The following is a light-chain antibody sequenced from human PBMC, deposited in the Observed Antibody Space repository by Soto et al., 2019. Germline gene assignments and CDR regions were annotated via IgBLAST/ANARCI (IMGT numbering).Light chain of an antibody. Sequence: QSALTQPASVSGSLGQSITISCTGTSTDVGRYNYVSWYQQHPGKAPKLMIYDVRSRPSGVSNRFSGSKSGDTASLIISGLQAEDEADYYCLSFTTSDTYVFGTGTKLTVL. CDR1: STDVGRYNY. V-gene: IGLV2-14*01. CDR2: DVR. J-gene: IGLJ1*01. CDR3: LSFTTSDTYV.